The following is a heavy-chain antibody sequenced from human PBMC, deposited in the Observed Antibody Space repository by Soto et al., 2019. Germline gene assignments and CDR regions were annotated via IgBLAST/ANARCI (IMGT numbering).Heavy chain of an antibody. D-gene: IGHD2-2*01. CDR3: TTSLGCSSTSCRYYYYYYGMDV. J-gene: IGHJ6*02. V-gene: IGHV3-15*01. CDR1: GFTFSNAW. Sequence: GGSLRLSCAASGFTFSNAWMSWVRQAPGKGLEWVGRIKSKTDGGTTDYAAPVKGRFTISRDDSKNTLYLQMNSLKTEDTAVYYCTTSLGCSSTSCRYYYYYYGMDVWGQGTTVTVSS. CDR2: IKSKTDGGTT.